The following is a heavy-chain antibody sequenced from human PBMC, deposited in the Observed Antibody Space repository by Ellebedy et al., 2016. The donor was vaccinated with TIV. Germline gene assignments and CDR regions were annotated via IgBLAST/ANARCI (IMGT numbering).Heavy chain of an antibody. J-gene: IGHJ5*02. CDR3: AKDHPYYYGSGLT. D-gene: IGHD3-10*01. Sequence: GGSLRLSCAASGFTFSSYGMHWVRQAPGKGLEWVAFIRYDGSNKYYADSVKGRFTISRDNSKNTLYLQMNSLRAEDTAVYYCAKDHPYYYGSGLTWGQGTLVTVSS. CDR1: GFTFSSYG. V-gene: IGHV3-30*02. CDR2: IRYDGSNK.